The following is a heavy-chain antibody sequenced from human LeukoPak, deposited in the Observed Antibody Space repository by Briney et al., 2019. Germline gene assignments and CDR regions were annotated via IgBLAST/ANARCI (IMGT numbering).Heavy chain of an antibody. CDR1: GFSFSRYW. CDR3: ARESGGYSYGPADS. CDR2: IRQDGSEK. J-gene: IGHJ4*02. D-gene: IGHD5-18*01. Sequence: GGSLRLSCAASGFSFSRYWMSWVRQAPGKGLEWVANIRQDGSEKYYVDSVKGRFTISRDNAKNSLYLQMNSLRAEDTAVYYCARESGGYSYGPADSWGQGTLVTVSS. V-gene: IGHV3-7*05.